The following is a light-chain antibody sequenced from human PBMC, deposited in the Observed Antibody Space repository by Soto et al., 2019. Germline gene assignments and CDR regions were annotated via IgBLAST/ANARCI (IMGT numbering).Light chain of an antibody. CDR1: QSVSSY. J-gene: IGKJ2*01. Sequence: EIVLTQSRATLSLSQGARATLSCRASQSVSSYLAWYQQKPGQAPRLLIYDASNRATGIPARFSGSVSGTDFTLTIRRLEPEDFAVYYCQQRSNWPRTFGQATKREIK. CDR2: DAS. CDR3: QQRSNWPRT. V-gene: IGKV3-11*01.